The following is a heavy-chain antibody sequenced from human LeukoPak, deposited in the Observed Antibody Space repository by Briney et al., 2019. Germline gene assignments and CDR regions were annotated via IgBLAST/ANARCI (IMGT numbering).Heavy chain of an antibody. V-gene: IGHV1-46*01. J-gene: IGHJ3*02. D-gene: IGHD4-17*01. CDR3: GKEYGDYPQDDFDI. CDR2: INPSGGST. CDR1: GYTFTSYY. Sequence: ASVKVSCKASGYTFTSYYMHWVRQAPGQGLEWMGIINPSGGSTSYAQKFQGRVTMTRDMSTSTVYMELSSLRAEDTATYYCGKEYGDYPQDDFDIWGQGTMVTVSS.